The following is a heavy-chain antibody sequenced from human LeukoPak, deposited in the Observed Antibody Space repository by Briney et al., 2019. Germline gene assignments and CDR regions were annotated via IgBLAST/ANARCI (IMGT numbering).Heavy chain of an antibody. CDR3: ARDRIVGATVPFDY. Sequence: SVRVSCKASGGTFSSYAISWVRQAPGQGLEWMGRIIPIFGTANYAQKFQGRVTITTDESTSTAYMELSSLRSEDTAVYYCARDRIVGATVPFDYWGQGTLVTVSS. J-gene: IGHJ4*02. CDR2: IIPIFGTA. D-gene: IGHD1-26*01. V-gene: IGHV1-69*05. CDR1: GGTFSSYA.